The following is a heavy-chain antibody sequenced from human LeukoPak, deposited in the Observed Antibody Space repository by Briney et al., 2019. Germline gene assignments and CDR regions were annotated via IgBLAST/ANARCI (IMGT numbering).Heavy chain of an antibody. CDR1: GFTFSSYW. J-gene: IGHJ4*02. V-gene: IGHV3-74*01. CDR3: ARVLSSSWYMEASTFDY. CDR2: INSDGSST. D-gene: IGHD6-13*01. Sequence: PGGSLRLSCAASGFTFSSYWMHWVRQAPGKGLVWVSRINSDGSSTSYADSVKGRFTISRDNSKNTLYLQVNSLRAEDTAVYYCARVLSSSWYMEASTFDYWGQGTLVTVSS.